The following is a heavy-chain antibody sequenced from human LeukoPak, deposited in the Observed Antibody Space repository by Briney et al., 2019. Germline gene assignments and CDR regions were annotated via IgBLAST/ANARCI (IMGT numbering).Heavy chain of an antibody. CDR3: ASLWGTMVRGVKLDAFDI. J-gene: IGHJ3*02. Sequence: GGSLRLSCAASGFTFXXXXXXWVRQAPGKXLXXXXXXXXXXSSTSYADSVKGRFTISRDNAKNTLYLQMNSLRAEDTAVYYCASLWGTMVRGVKLDAFDIWGQGTMVTVSS. V-gene: IGHV3-74*01. CDR1: GFTFXXXX. CDR2: XXXXXSST. D-gene: IGHD3-10*01.